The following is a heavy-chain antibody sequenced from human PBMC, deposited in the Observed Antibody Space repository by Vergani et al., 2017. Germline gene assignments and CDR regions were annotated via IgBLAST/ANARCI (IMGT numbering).Heavy chain of an antibody. V-gene: IGHV3-9*01. D-gene: IGHD3-22*01. Sequence: DVQMVESGGGLVQPGRSLRLSCAASGFTFDDCAMHWVRQAPGKGLEWVSSISWNSGSIGYADSVKGRFTISRDNAKNSLYLQMNSLRAEDTAVYYCARSSTYYDSSGYYFYYFDYWGQGTLVTVSS. CDR1: GFTFDDCA. J-gene: IGHJ4*02. CDR2: ISWNSGSI. CDR3: ARSSTYYDSSGYYFYYFDY.